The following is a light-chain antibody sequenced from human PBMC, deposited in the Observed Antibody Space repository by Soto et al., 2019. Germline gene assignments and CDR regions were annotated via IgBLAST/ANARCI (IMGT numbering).Light chain of an antibody. CDR2: VAS. J-gene: IGKJ4*01. V-gene: IGKV1-39*01. CDR3: QQSYNALT. Sequence: DIQMTQSPSSLSASVGDRVTITCRASRYIRTALSWYQHRPGQAPKVLICVASSLQSGVPSRFSGSGYGTDFTLTISSLQPEDFATYYCQQSYNALTFGGGTKVEIK. CDR1: RYIRTA.